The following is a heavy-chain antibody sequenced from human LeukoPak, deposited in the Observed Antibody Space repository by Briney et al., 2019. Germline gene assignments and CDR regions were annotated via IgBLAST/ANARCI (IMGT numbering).Heavy chain of an antibody. Sequence: KASETLSLTCTVSGGSISSYYWSWIRQPPGKGLEWIGYIYYSGSTNYNPSLKSRVTISVDTSKNQFSLKLSSVTAADTAVYYCARVRAAAGYRKGWFDPWGQGTLVTVSS. CDR3: ARVRAAAGYRKGWFDP. CDR2: IYYSGST. CDR1: GGSISSYY. J-gene: IGHJ5*02. D-gene: IGHD6-13*01. V-gene: IGHV4-59*12.